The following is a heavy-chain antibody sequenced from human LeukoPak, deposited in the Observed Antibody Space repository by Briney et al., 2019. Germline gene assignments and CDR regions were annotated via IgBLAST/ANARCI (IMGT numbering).Heavy chain of an antibody. CDR3: ARSLGSHNYQPHCFDY. CDR2: IYPGDSDT. J-gene: IGHJ4*02. V-gene: IGHV5-51*03. D-gene: IGHD5-24*01. CDR1: GYTFTDYP. Sequence: GASVKVSCKASGYTFTDYPINWVRQMPGKGLEWMGIIYPGDSDTRYSPSFQGQVTISADKSISTAYLQWSSLKASDTAMYYCARSLGSHNYQPHCFDYWGQGTLVAVSS.